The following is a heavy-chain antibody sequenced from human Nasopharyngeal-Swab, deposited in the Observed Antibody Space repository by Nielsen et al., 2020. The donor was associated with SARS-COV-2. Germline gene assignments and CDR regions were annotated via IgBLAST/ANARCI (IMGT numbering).Heavy chain of an antibody. V-gene: IGHV4-59*08. J-gene: IGHJ3*02. CDR2: IYYSGST. CDR3: ARRGTGGKKGAFDI. D-gene: IGHD2-8*02. Sequence: WIRQPPGKGLEWIGYIYYSGSTNYNPSLKSRVTISVDTSKNQFSLKLSPVTAADTAVYYCARRGTGGKKGAFDIWGQGTMVTVSS.